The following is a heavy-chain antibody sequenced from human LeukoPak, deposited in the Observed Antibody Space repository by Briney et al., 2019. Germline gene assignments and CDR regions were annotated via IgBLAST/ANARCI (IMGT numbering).Heavy chain of an antibody. V-gene: IGHV3-30*18. Sequence: GRSLRLSCATSGFTFSSYGMHWVRQAPGKGLEWVAVISYDGSNKYYADSVKGRFTISRDNSKNTLYLQMNSPRAEDTAVYYCAKPLWFGELPSGAFDIWGQGTMVTVSS. CDR3: AKPLWFGELPSGAFDI. CDR2: ISYDGSNK. J-gene: IGHJ3*02. CDR1: GFTFSSYG. D-gene: IGHD3-10*01.